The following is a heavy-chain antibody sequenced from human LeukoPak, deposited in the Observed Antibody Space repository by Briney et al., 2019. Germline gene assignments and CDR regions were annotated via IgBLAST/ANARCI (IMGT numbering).Heavy chain of an antibody. CDR1: GFTFSNAW. J-gene: IGHJ4*02. V-gene: IGHV3-15*01. Sequence: GGSLRLACAASGFTFSNAWMSWVRQAPGKGLEWVGRIKSKTDGGTTDYAAAVKGRFTISRDDSKNTLYLQMNSLKTEDTAVYYCTTEGDRYYYDSSGYPSYWGQGTLVTVSS. CDR2: IKSKTDGGTT. CDR3: TTEGDRYYYDSSGYPSY. D-gene: IGHD3-22*01.